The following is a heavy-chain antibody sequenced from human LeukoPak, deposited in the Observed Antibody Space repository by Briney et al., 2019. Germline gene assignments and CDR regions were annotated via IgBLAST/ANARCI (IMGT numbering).Heavy chain of an antibody. D-gene: IGHD6-13*01. V-gene: IGHV4-59*01. CDR3: ARDRPGGSSLDY. Sequence: SETLSLTCTVSGGSITSYYWSWIRQPPGKGLEWIGYIYYTGSTNYNPSLKSRVTISVDTSKNQLTLKLSSVTAADTAVYYCARDRPGGSSLDYWGQGTLVTVSS. CDR2: IYYTGST. CDR1: GGSITSYY. J-gene: IGHJ4*02.